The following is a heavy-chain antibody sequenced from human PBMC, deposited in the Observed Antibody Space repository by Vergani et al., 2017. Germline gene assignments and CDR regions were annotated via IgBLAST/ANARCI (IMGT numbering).Heavy chain of an antibody. CDR3: AREGDSSSSSY. CDR1: GGTFSSYA. Sequence: QVQLVQSGAEVKKPGSSVKVSCKASGGTFSSYAISWVRQAPGQGLEWMGGIIPIFGTANYAQKVQGRVTSTAAKSTSTAYMELSSLRSEVTAVYYGAREGDSSSSSYWGQGTLVTVSS. D-gene: IGHD6-13*01. V-gene: IGHV1-69*06. CDR2: IIPIFGTA. J-gene: IGHJ4*02.